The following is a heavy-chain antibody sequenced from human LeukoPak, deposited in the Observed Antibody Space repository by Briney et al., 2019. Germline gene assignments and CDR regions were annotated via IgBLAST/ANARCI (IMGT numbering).Heavy chain of an antibody. V-gene: IGHV1-69*04. CDR2: IIPILGIA. J-gene: IGHJ4*02. CDR3: ARDQYCSGGSCYAEIDY. D-gene: IGHD2-15*01. CDR1: GGTFSSYA. Sequence: SVEVSCKASGGTFSSYAISWVRQAPGQGLEWMGRIIPILGIANYAQRFQGRVTITADKSTSTAYMELSSLRSEDTAVYYCARDQYCSGGSCYAEIDYWGQGTLVTVSS.